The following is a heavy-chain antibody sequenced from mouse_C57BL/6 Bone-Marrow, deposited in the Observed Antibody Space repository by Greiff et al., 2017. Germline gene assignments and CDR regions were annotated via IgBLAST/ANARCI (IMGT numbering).Heavy chain of an antibody. J-gene: IGHJ3*01. D-gene: IGHD1-1*01. CDR1: GYAFTNYL. V-gene: IGHV1-54*01. Sequence: VQLQQSGAELVRPGTSVKVSCKASGYAFTNYLIEWVKQRPGQGLEWIGVINPGSGGTNYNEKFKGKATLTADKSSSTAYMQLSSLTSEDAAVYFCARGEGCTTVVARAYWGQGTLVTVSA. CDR3: ARGEGCTTVVARAY. CDR2: INPGSGGT.